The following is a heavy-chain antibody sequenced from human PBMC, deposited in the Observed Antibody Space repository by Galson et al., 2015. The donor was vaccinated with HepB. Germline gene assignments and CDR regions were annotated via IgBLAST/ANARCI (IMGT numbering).Heavy chain of an antibody. V-gene: IGHV3-23*01. Sequence: SLRLSCAASGFTFSNHAMSWVRQVPGKGLECVSAITGDSATTYYADSAQGRFVVSRDNSKNTLYLQLNSLRAEDTAVYYCGKDGEQVHVYNYRGQGTLVTVSS. D-gene: IGHD1/OR15-1a*01. CDR2: ITGDSATT. J-gene: IGHJ4*01. CDR1: GFTFSNHA. CDR3: GKDGEQVHVYNY.